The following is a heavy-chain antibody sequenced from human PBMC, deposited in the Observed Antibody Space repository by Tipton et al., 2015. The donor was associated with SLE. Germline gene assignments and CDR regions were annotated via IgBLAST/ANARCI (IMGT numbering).Heavy chain of an antibody. J-gene: IGHJ6*02. CDR1: GGSFSGYY. CDR2: INHSGST. CDR3: ARDLLWHYYGMDV. V-gene: IGHV4-34*01. D-gene: IGHD3-10*01. Sequence: TLSLTCAVYGGSFSGYYWSWIRQPPGKGLEWIGEINHSGSTNYNPSLKSRVTISVDTSKNQFSLKLSSVTAADTAVYYCARDLLWHYYGMDVWGQGTTVTVSS.